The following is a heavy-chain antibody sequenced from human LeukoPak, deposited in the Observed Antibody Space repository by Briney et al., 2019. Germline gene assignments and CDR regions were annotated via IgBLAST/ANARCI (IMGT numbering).Heavy chain of an antibody. CDR3: AKDLLNWGSGNYYKGYFDY. J-gene: IGHJ4*02. Sequence: GRSLRLSCAASGFTFSDYGVHWVSQAPGRGVECVAVKSYDGSNKYYADSVKGQFTISRDKSTNTLYLQMNSLRAEDTAVYYCAKDLLNWGSGNYYKGYFDYWGQGTLVTVSS. CDR2: KSYDGSNK. V-gene: IGHV3-30*18. D-gene: IGHD3-10*01. CDR1: GFTFSDYG.